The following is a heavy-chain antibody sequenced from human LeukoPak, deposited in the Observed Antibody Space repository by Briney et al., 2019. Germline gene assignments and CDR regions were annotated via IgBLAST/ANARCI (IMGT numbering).Heavy chain of an antibody. Sequence: GRSLRLSCAASGFTFSSYAMHWVRQAPGKGLEWVAVISYDGSNKYYADSVKGRFTISRDNSKNTLYLQMNSLRAEDTAVYYCAKSHEGAYYYDSSGYFFDYWGQGTLVTVSS. CDR3: AKSHEGAYYYDSSGYFFDY. J-gene: IGHJ4*02. CDR1: GFTFSSYA. D-gene: IGHD3-22*01. V-gene: IGHV3-30*04. CDR2: ISYDGSNK.